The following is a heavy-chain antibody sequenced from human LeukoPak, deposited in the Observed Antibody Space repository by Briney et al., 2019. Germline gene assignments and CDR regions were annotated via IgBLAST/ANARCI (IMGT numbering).Heavy chain of an antibody. D-gene: IGHD4-17*01. CDR2: ISYDGSNK. CDR1: GFTFGSYA. Sequence: GRSLRLSCAASGFTFGSYAMHWVRQAPGKGLEWVAVISYDGSNKYYADSVKGRFTISGDNSKNTLYLQMNSLRAEDTAVYYCAKDERDGDYADVGYYFDYWGQGTLVTVSS. J-gene: IGHJ4*02. CDR3: AKDERDGDYADVGYYFDY. V-gene: IGHV3-30-3*01.